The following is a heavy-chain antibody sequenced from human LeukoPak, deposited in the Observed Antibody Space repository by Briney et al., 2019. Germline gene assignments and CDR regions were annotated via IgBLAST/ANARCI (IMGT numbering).Heavy chain of an antibody. J-gene: IGHJ6*02. CDR3: AREGYSSSWYQNYYGMDV. Sequence: GGSLRLSCAASGFTFSSYSMNWVRQAPGKGLEWVSSISSSSSYIYYADSVKGRFTISRGNAKNSLYLQMNSLRAEDTAVYYCAREGYSSSWYQNYYGMDVWGQGTTVTVSS. CDR2: ISSSSSYI. CDR1: GFTFSSYS. V-gene: IGHV3-21*01. D-gene: IGHD6-13*01.